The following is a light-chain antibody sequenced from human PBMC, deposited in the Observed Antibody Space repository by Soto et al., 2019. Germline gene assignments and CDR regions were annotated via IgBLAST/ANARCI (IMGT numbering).Light chain of an antibody. J-gene: IGKJ2*01. Sequence: EVVLTQSPGTLSLSPGERVTLSCRASQSVASSYLAWYQQKPGRAPRLLFYSASSRATGIPDRFSGSGSGTDFTLTISSLEPEDFAVYYCQQRTNWPLMYTFGQGTKLEIK. CDR2: SAS. CDR1: QSVASSY. CDR3: QQRTNWPLMYT. V-gene: IGKV3D-20*02.